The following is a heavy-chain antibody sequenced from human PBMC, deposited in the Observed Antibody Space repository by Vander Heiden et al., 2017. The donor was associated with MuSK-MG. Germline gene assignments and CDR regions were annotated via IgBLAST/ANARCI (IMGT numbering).Heavy chain of an antibody. CDR2: EKHKGINK. J-gene: IGHJ4*02. D-gene: IGHD3-16*01. Sequence: QVQVVEAGGGVVQPGASLSLSCAASGFTFSGYSIHWVRPAPGRGLEWVAIEKHKGINKYDADSRKGRVTVSRDNSKNTASLQMNSLRGEDTAVYYCGKDGPCYGSIDHWGQGTLVTVSS. CDR1: GFTFSGYS. CDR3: GKDGPCYGSIDH. V-gene: IGHV3-33*03.